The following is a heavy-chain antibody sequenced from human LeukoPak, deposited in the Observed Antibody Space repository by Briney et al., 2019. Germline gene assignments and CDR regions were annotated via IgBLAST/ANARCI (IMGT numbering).Heavy chain of an antibody. D-gene: IGHD4-17*01. CDR1: GGSFSGYF. Sequence: PSETLSLTCAVYGGSFSGYFWSWIRQPPGKGLEWIGEINHSGSTNYNPSLKSRVTISVDTSKNQFSLELSSVTAADTAVYYCARHLRSGAVDYWGQGTLVTVSS. CDR2: INHSGST. CDR3: ARHLRSGAVDY. J-gene: IGHJ4*02. V-gene: IGHV4-34*01.